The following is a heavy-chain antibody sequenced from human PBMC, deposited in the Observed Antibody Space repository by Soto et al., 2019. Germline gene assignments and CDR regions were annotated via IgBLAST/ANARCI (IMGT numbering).Heavy chain of an antibody. CDR3: ARDHSSGWLNWFDP. V-gene: IGHV4-59*01. Sequence: QVQLQESGPGLVKPSETLSLTCTVSGGSISSYYWSWIRQPPGKGLEWIGYIYYSGSTNYNPSRKSRVTISVDTSKNQFSLKLSSVTAADTAVYYCARDHSSGWLNWFDPWGQGTLVTVSS. D-gene: IGHD6-19*01. CDR2: IYYSGST. CDR1: GGSISSYY. J-gene: IGHJ5*02.